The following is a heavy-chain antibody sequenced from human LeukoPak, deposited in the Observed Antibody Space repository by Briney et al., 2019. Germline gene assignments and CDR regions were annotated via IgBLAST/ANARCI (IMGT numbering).Heavy chain of an antibody. Sequence: GGSLRLSCAASGFTFSSYSMNWVRQAPGKGLEWVSSISSSSSYIYYADSVKGRFTISRDNAKNSLYLQMNSLRAEDTAVYYCAKHFFDSSGYSPDAFDIWGQGTMVTVSS. D-gene: IGHD3-22*01. CDR3: AKHFFDSSGYSPDAFDI. J-gene: IGHJ3*02. CDR1: GFTFSSYS. CDR2: ISSSSSYI. V-gene: IGHV3-21*01.